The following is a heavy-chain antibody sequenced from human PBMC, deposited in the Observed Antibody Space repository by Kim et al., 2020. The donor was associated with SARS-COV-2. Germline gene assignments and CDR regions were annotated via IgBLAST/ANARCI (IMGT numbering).Heavy chain of an antibody. V-gene: IGHV3-30-3*01. CDR2: ISFDGSNE. Sequence: GGSLRLSCAASGFTFNNYAMHWVRHPPGKGLEWVAVISFDGSNEYYADSVKGRFTISRDNSQNTLYLQMDSLRAEDTAVYYCARAFGGNYLNWFDPLGRG. D-gene: IGHD3-16*01. CDR3: ARAFGGNYLNWFDP. J-gene: IGHJ5*02. CDR1: GFTFNNYA.